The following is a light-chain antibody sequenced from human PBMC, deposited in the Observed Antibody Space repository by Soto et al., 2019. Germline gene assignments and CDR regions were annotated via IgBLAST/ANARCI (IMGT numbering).Light chain of an antibody. CDR3: QQSYSIPVA. Sequence: DIQMTQSPSSLSASVGDRVTITCRASQSISSYFNWYQQKPGKAPKLLIYAASSLQSGVPSRFSGSGSGKDFTLTISSLQPEDFATYYCQQSYSIPVAFGQGTKVEIK. J-gene: IGKJ1*01. CDR1: QSISSY. V-gene: IGKV1-39*01. CDR2: AAS.